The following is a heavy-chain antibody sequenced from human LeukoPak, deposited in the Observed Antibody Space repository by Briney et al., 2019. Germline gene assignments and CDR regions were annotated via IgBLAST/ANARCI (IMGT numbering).Heavy chain of an antibody. Sequence: SETLSLTCAVYIDSFTNYYWNWIRQTPGKGLEWIGEVNDSGGTNINPSLKSRVTMSIDTSKNQFSLKLSSITAADTAVYYCARDAKYYYGSRTYFFFEYWGQGTLLTVSS. CDR1: IDSFTNYY. CDR3: ARDAKYYYGSRTYFFFEY. J-gene: IGHJ4*02. D-gene: IGHD3-10*01. V-gene: IGHV4-34*01. CDR2: VNDSGGT.